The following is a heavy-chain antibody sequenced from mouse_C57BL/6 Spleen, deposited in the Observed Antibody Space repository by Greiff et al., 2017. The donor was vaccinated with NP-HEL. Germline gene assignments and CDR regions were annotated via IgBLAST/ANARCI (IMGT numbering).Heavy chain of an antibody. CDR3: ARDRTTVLDY. V-gene: IGHV5-4*01. Sequence: EVQVVESGGGLVKPGGSLKLSCAASGFTFSSYAMSWVRQTPEKRLAWVATISDGGSYTYYPDNVKGRFTISRDNAKNNLYRQMSPLKSEDTAMYYCARDRTTVLDYWGQGTTLTVSA. J-gene: IGHJ2*01. CDR2: ISDGGSYT. D-gene: IGHD1-1*01. CDR1: GFTFSSYA.